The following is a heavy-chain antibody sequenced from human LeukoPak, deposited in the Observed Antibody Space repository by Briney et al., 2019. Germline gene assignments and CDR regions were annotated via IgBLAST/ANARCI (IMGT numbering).Heavy chain of an antibody. V-gene: IGHV3-66*01. CDR1: GFTVSGTY. CDR3: AGALNWKEYYFDF. Sequence: PGGSLRLSCEASGFTVSGTYMTWVRQAPGKGLEWVSVIYSGGSTYYAGSVKGRFIISRVNSKNTLYLHMNSLRAEDTAVYYCAGALNWKEYYFDFWGQGALVTVSS. J-gene: IGHJ4*02. CDR2: IYSGGST. D-gene: IGHD1-20*01.